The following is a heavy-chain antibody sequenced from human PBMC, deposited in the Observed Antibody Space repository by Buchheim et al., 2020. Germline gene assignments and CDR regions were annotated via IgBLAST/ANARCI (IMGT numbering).Heavy chain of an antibody. V-gene: IGHV4-31*03. D-gene: IGHD2-2*01. Sequence: QVRLQESGPGRVKPSETLSLTCNVSGGSISSGGDYWSWIRQYPGKGLEWIGNIYYSGTTYYNPSLKSRVTISVDTSKNQFSLKLSSVTAADTAVYYCARDVGYCSSTSCSFDYWGQGTL. CDR2: IYYSGTT. CDR3: ARDVGYCSSTSCSFDY. CDR1: GGSISSGGDY. J-gene: IGHJ4*02.